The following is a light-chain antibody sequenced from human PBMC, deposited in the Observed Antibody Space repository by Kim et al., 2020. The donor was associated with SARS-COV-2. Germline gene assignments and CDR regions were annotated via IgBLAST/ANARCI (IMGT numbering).Light chain of an antibody. CDR3: CSYAGSSTLL. V-gene: IGLV2-23*01. Sequence: QSALTQPASVSGSPGQSITISCTGTSSDVGSYNLVSWYQQHPGKAPKLMIYEDSKRPSGVSNRFSGSKSGNTASLTISGLQAEDEADYYCCSYAGSSTLLFGGGPQLTVL. CDR2: EDS. CDR1: SSDVGSYNL. J-gene: IGLJ2*01.